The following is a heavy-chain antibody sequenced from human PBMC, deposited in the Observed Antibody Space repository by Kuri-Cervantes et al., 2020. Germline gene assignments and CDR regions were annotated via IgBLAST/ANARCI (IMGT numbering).Heavy chain of an antibody. CDR2: ISSSSSTI. Sequence: GESLKISCAASGFTFSSYSMNWVRQAPGKGLEWVSYISSSSSTIYYADSVKGRFTISRDNAKNSLYLQMNSLRDEDTAVYYCARGDLYGDYAGCNYYYYYGMDVWGQGTTVTVSS. D-gene: IGHD4-17*01. V-gene: IGHV3-48*02. CDR1: GFTFSSYS. CDR3: ARGDLYGDYAGCNYYYYYGMDV. J-gene: IGHJ6*02.